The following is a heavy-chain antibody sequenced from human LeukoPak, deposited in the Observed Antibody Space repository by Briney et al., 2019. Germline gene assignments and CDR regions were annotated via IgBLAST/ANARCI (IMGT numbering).Heavy chain of an antibody. J-gene: IGHJ4*02. Sequence: GGSLRLSCAASGFTFSSYAMHWVRQAPGKGLEWGAGISYDGRNKYYADSVKGRFTISRDNSKNTLYLQMNSLRAEDTAVYYCARDFPRNYDFWSGYFDYWGQGTLVTVSS. D-gene: IGHD3-3*01. CDR2: ISYDGRNK. V-gene: IGHV3-30*04. CDR3: ARDFPRNYDFWSGYFDY. CDR1: GFTFSSYA.